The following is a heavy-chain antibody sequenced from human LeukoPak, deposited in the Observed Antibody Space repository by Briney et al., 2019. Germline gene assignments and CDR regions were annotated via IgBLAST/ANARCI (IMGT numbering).Heavy chain of an antibody. J-gene: IGHJ6*02. D-gene: IGHD6-13*01. CDR2: IYSGGST. V-gene: IGHV3-53*01. CDR3: ARGGSCSWYNTYYYYYYGMDV. CDR1: GFTVSSNY. Sequence: GGSLRLSCAASGFTVSSNYMSWVRQAPGKGLEWVSVIYSGGSTYYADSVKGRFTISRDNSKSTLYLQMNSLRAEDTAVYYCARGGSCSWYNTYYYYYYGMDVWGQGTTVTVSS.